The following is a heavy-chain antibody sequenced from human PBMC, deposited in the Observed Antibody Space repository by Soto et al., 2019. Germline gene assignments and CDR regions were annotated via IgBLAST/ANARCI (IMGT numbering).Heavy chain of an antibody. CDR2: IYHSGST. V-gene: IGHV4-4*02. J-gene: IGHJ4*01. Sequence: SETLSLTCAVSGGSISSNNWWIWVRQPPGKGLEWIGGIYHSGSTNYNPSFKSRGIISVDKSKNQFSLNLSSVTAADTAVYYCATRRDGSGSLDYWGHGILVTVSS. D-gene: IGHD3-10*01. CDR1: GGSISSNNW. CDR3: ATRRDGSGSLDY.